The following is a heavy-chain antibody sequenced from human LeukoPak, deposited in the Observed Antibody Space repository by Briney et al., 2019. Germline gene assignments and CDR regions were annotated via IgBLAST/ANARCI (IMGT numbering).Heavy chain of an antibody. Sequence: GGSLRLSCAASGFTFSSYSMNWVRQAPGKGLEWVSSISSSSSYIYYADSVKGRFTISRDNAKNSLYLQMNSLRAEDTAVYYCARCEDTAMAEVAFDIWGQGTTVTVSS. J-gene: IGHJ3*02. V-gene: IGHV3-21*01. CDR1: GFTFSSYS. D-gene: IGHD5-18*01. CDR2: ISSSSSYI. CDR3: ARCEDTAMAEVAFDI.